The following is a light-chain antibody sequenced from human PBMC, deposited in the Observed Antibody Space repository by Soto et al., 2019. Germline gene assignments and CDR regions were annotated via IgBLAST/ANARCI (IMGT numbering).Light chain of an antibody. CDR1: SSDVGGYDY. J-gene: IGLJ2*01. CDR2: EVS. Sequence: QAVVTQPASVSGSPGQSITLSCTGTSSDVGGYDYVSWYQHHPGKAPKLMIYEVSNRPSGISNRFSGSKSGNTASLTISGLQAEDEADYYCSSYTTTSTQVFGGGTKVTVL. V-gene: IGLV2-14*01. CDR3: SSYTTTSTQV.